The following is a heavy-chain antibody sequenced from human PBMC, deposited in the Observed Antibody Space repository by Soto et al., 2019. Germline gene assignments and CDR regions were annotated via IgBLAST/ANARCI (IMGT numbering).Heavy chain of an antibody. CDR1: GFTFSNFW. V-gene: IGHV3-7*05. Sequence: EVQLVESGGGLVQPGGSLRLSCAASGFTFSNFWMSWVRQAPGKGLEWVASIKSDGSERSHVDAVRGRFSISRDNARNSLYLQMNSRRADATAVYYCARDVIWGQGSLVTVSS. J-gene: IGHJ4*02. CDR3: ARDVI. CDR2: IKSDGSER.